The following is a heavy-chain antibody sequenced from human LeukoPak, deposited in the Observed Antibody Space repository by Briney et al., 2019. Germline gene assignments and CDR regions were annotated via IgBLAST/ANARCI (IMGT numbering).Heavy chain of an antibody. D-gene: IGHD6-13*01. CDR3: ARGGDSSSWYGWFDP. CDR1: GYTFTGYY. V-gene: IGHV1-2*02. CDR2: INPNSGGT. J-gene: IGHJ5*02. Sequence: ASVKVSCKASGYTFTGYYMHWVRQAPGQGLEWMGWINPNSGGTIYAQKFQGRVTMTRDTSINTAYMELSRLKSDDTAVYYCARGGDSSSWYGWFDPWGQGTLVTVSS.